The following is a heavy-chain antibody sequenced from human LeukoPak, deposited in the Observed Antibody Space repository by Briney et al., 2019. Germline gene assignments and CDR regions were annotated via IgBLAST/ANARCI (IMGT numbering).Heavy chain of an antibody. CDR3: ARDRTPDPLRGGNWFDP. CDR2: IYYSGST. J-gene: IGHJ5*02. Sequence: SETLSLTCTVSGGSISSYYWSWIRQPPGKGLEWIGYIYYSGSTYYNPSLKSRVTISVDTSKNQFSLKLSSVTAADTAVYYCARDRTPDPLRGGNWFDPWGQGTLVTVSS. CDR1: GGSISSYY. V-gene: IGHV4-59*12. D-gene: IGHD5-12*01.